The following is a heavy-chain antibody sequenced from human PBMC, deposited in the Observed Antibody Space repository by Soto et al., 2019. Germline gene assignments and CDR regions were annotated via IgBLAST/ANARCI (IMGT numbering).Heavy chain of an antibody. Sequence: EVQLVESGGGLVQPGGSLKLSCEASGFTFSASAIHWVRQAAGKGLEWVGRIRSSANNYATAYAASVKGRFTISRDDSKNTAYLQMNSLKTEDTAVYYCIGYCGSGGCYGGYYLDYWGQGTLVTVSS. J-gene: IGHJ4*02. V-gene: IGHV3-73*01. CDR1: GFTFSASA. CDR3: IGYCGSGGCYGGYYLDY. CDR2: IRSSANNYAT. D-gene: IGHD2-15*01.